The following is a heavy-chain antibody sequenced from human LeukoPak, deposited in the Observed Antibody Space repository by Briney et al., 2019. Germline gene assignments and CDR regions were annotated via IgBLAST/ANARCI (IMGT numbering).Heavy chain of an antibody. CDR1: GGTFDRYT. J-gene: IGHJ4*02. Sequence: SVKVSCKASGGTFDRYTISWVRQAPGQGIEWLGGIIPIFGTVNYAQNFQGRVTITADESTSTAYMELSSLRSEDSAVYYCAREGGYYFDYWGQGTLVTVSS. CDR3: AREGGYYFDY. D-gene: IGHD1-14*01. CDR2: IIPIFGTV. V-gene: IGHV1-69*13.